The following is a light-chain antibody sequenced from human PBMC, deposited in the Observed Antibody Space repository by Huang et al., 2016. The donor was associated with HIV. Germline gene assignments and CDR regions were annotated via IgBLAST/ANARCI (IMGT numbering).Light chain of an antibody. Sequence: DIQMTQSPSSLSASVGDRVSITCRASQGISSYLAWYQQKQGKAPKLLLYAASRLESGVPSRFSGSGSGTDYTLTISNLQPEDFATYYCQHYYGTLWTFGQGTKVEIK. CDR2: AAS. J-gene: IGKJ1*01. CDR3: QHYYGTLWT. V-gene: IGKV1-NL1*01. CDR1: QGISSY.